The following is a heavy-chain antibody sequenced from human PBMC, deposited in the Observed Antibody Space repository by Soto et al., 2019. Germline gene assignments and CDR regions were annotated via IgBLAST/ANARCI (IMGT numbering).Heavy chain of an antibody. Sequence: GSLRLSCAASGFTFSSYAMHWVRQAPGKGLEWVAVISYDGSNKYYADSVKGRFTISRDNSKNTLYLQMNSLRAEDTAVYYCARGDIVVVRAAPYYYGMDVWGQGTTVTVSS. CDR1: GFTFSSYA. J-gene: IGHJ6*02. D-gene: IGHD2-2*01. CDR3: ARGDIVVVRAAPYYYGMDV. V-gene: IGHV3-30-3*01. CDR2: ISYDGSNK.